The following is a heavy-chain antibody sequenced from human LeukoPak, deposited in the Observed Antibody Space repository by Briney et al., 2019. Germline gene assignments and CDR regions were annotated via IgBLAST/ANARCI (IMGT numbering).Heavy chain of an antibody. CDR2: ISGSGDNT. D-gene: IGHD3-22*01. CDR3: AKGSYYDSSGSFYFDY. J-gene: IGHJ4*02. V-gene: IGHV3-23*01. Sequence: GGSLRLSCAASGFTFSSYAMTWVRQAPGKGPEWVSGISGSGDNTYYADSVKGRFTISRDNSKNTLYVQVNSLGTEDTAAYYCAKGSYYDSSGSFYFDYWGQGTLVTVSS. CDR1: GFTFSSYA.